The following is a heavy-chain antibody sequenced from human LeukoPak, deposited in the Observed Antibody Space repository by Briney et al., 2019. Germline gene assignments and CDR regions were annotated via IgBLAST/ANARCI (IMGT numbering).Heavy chain of an antibody. CDR3: ARAPGIAAAGIGY. Sequence: GGSLRLSCAASGFTFSSYAMHWVRQAPGKGLEWVAVISYDGSNKYYADSVKGRFTISRDNSKNTLYLQMNSLRAEDTAVYYCARAPGIAAAGIGYWGQGTLVTVSS. D-gene: IGHD6-13*01. CDR1: GFTFSSYA. J-gene: IGHJ4*02. CDR2: ISYDGSNK. V-gene: IGHV3-30-3*01.